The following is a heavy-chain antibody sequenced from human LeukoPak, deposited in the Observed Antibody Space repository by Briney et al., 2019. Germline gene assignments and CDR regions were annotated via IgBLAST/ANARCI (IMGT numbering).Heavy chain of an antibody. CDR3: ARGAGYSSSWALYNWFDP. V-gene: IGHV3-23*01. CDR1: GFTFSSYA. D-gene: IGHD6-13*01. Sequence: PGGSLRLSCAASGFTFSSYAMSWVRQAPGKGLEWVSAISGSGGSTYYADSVKGRFTISRDNSKNTLYLQMNSLRAEDTAVCYCARGAGYSSSWALYNWFDPWGQGTLVTVSS. CDR2: ISGSGGST. J-gene: IGHJ5*02.